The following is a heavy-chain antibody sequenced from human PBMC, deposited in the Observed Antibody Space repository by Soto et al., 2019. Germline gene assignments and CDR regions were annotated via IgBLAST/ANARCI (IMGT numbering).Heavy chain of an antibody. D-gene: IGHD5-12*01. CDR3: ARASIVATIWNYYYYYMDV. J-gene: IGHJ6*03. Sequence: ESGGGLVKPGGSLRLSCAASGFTFSSYSMNWVRQAPGKGLEWVSSISSSSSYIYYADSVKGRFTISRDNAKNSLYLQMNSLRAEDTAVYYCARASIVATIWNYYYYYMDVWGKGTTVTVSS. CDR1: GFTFSSYS. CDR2: ISSSSSYI. V-gene: IGHV3-21*01.